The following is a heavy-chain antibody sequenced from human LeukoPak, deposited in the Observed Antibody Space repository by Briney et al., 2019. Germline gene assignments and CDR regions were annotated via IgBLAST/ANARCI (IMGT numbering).Heavy chain of an antibody. J-gene: IGHJ4*02. CDR3: ASYDSGYVTVN. CDR2: IYNSGST. D-gene: IGHD5-12*01. V-gene: IGHV4-39*01. Sequence: SETLSLTCTVSGDSISSNNYYWGWIRQPPGKGLEWIASIYNSGSTYYNPSLKSRVAMSVDTSKNQFSLKLTSVTAADTAVYYCASYDSGYVTVNWGQGTLVTVSS. CDR1: GDSISSNNYY.